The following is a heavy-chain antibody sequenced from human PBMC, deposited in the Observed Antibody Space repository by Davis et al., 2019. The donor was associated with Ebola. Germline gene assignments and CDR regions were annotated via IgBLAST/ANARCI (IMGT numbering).Heavy chain of an antibody. CDR2: IYHSGST. D-gene: IGHD3-10*01. J-gene: IGHJ6*02. CDR1: GGSISSSNW. Sequence: SETLSLTCAVSGGSISSSNWWSWVRQPPGKGLEWIGEIYHSGSTNYNPSLKSRVTISVDTSKNQFSLKLSSVTAADTAVYYCARDLRFRGNYYYYYGMDVWGQGTTVTVSS. V-gene: IGHV4-4*02. CDR3: ARDLRFRGNYYYYYGMDV.